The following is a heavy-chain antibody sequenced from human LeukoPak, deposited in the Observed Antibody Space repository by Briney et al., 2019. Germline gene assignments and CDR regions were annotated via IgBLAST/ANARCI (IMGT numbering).Heavy chain of an antibody. CDR1: GVSMNTYY. J-gene: IGHJ2*01. D-gene: IGHD6-19*01. V-gene: IGHV4-59*01. CDR2: IHDSGTI. Sequence: SETLSLTCTVSGVSMNTYYWSWIRQFPGRGLQWLGYIHDSGTINYNTSLKSRLTMSIDTSKNQFSLNLTSVTAGDTAIYYCARDTSGWYFNLWGRGTLVTVSS. CDR3: ARDTSGWYFNL.